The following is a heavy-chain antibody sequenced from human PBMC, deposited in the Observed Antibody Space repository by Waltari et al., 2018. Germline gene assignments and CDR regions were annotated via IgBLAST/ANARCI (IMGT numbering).Heavy chain of an antibody. V-gene: IGHV4-59*01. Sequence: QVQLQESGPGLVKPSETLSLTCTVSGGSISSYYGSWIRQPPGKGLEWIGYIYYWGSTNYNPSLKSRVTISVDTSKNQFSLKLSSVTAADTAGYYCASGQYYYDSSGYHYYGMYVWGQGTTVTVSS. J-gene: IGHJ6*02. CDR2: IYYWGST. CDR3: ASGQYYYDSSGYHYYGMYV. CDR1: GGSISSYY. D-gene: IGHD3-22*01.